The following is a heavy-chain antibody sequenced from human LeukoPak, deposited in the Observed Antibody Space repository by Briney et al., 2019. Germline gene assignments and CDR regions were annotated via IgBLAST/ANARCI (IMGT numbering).Heavy chain of an antibody. J-gene: IGHJ6*03. Sequence: ASVKVSCKASGDTFTNYYMHWVRQAPGQGLEWMGIITPTGGSTSYAQKFQGRVTMTTDTSTSTVYMELRSLRSDDTAVYYCAFSSYYLQGNYYYMDVWGKGTTVTVSS. D-gene: IGHD1-26*01. V-gene: IGHV1-46*01. CDR2: ITPTGGST. CDR3: AFSSYYLQGNYYYMDV. CDR1: GDTFTNYY.